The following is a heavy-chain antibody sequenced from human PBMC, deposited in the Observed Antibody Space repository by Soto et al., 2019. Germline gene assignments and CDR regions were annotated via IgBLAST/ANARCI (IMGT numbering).Heavy chain of an antibody. Sequence: QVQLVQSGAEVKKPGSSVKVSCKASGGTFSSYTISWVRQAPGQGLEWMGRIIPILGIANYAQKFQGRVTIPADKSPSTAYMELSSLRSEDTAVYYCARSSSGWVDDAFDIWGQGTMVTVSS. CDR2: IIPILGIA. V-gene: IGHV1-69*02. D-gene: IGHD6-19*01. CDR3: ARSSSGWVDDAFDI. J-gene: IGHJ3*02. CDR1: GGTFSSYT.